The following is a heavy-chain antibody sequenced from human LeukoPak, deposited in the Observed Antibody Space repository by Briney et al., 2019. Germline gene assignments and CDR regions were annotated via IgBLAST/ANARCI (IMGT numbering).Heavy chain of an antibody. D-gene: IGHD3-10*01. CDR3: ARHAGDRFDY. CDR1: GGSFNGYY. CDR2: INHSGST. V-gene: IGHV4-34*01. Sequence: SETLSLTCAVYGGSFNGYYWSWIRQPPGKGLESIGEINHSGSTNYNPSLKSRVTISVDTSKNQFSLKLSSVTAADTAVYYCARHAGDRFDYWGQGTLVTVSS. J-gene: IGHJ4*02.